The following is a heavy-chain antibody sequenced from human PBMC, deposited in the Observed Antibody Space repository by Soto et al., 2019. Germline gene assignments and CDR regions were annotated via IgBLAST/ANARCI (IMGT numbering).Heavy chain of an antibody. CDR2: ISGSGSNQ. J-gene: IGHJ4*02. CDR3: AKTASTTIRHGFDH. V-gene: IGHV3-23*01. CDR1: GVKFGSYA. D-gene: IGHD1-1*01. Sequence: LRRAAAGVKFGSYAMRRVIQAQWQGLEWVSAISGSGSNQYYADSVKGRFTISRDNSKNTLYLQMNSLRAEDTALYYCAKTASTTIRHGFDHSAQRTLVSVPS.